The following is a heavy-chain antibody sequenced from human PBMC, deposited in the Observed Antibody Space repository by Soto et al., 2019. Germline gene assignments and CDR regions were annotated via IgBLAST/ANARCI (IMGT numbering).Heavy chain of an antibody. CDR1: GFSISSNY. D-gene: IGHD3-10*01. CDR3: ARGQQVATIRGVQGLDY. Sequence: EVQLVETGGGLIQPGGSLRLSCAASGFSISSNYMTWVRQAPGKGLEWVSLLYSGGTSYYAYSVKGRFTISRDNSKNTLFLQMNRLKAEDTAVYYCARGQQVATIRGVQGLDYWGQGTLVTVSS. J-gene: IGHJ4*02. CDR2: LYSGGTS. V-gene: IGHV3-53*02.